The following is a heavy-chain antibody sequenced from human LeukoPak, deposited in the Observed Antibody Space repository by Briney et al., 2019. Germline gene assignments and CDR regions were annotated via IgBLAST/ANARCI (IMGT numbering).Heavy chain of an antibody. D-gene: IGHD6-19*01. CDR2: ISGDGGST. CDR1: GFTFDDYA. V-gene: IGHV3-43*02. Sequence: GGSLRLSCAASGFTFDDYAMHWVRQAPGKGLEWVSLISGDGGSTYYADSVKGRFTISRDNSKNSLYLQMNSLRTEDTALYYCAKDIERASGCFTPGYFQHWGQGTLVTVSS. CDR3: AKDIERASGCFTPGYFQH. J-gene: IGHJ1*01.